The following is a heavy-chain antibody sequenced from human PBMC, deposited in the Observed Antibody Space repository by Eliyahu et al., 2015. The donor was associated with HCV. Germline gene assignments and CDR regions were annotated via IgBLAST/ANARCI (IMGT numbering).Heavy chain of an antibody. V-gene: IGHV3-23*01. Sequence: EVQLLESGGGLVQPGGSLRLSCAASGFTFSXXAXSWVRQAPGKGLEWVSAISGSGGSTYYADPVKGRFTISRDNSKNTLYLQMNSLRAEDTAVYYCAKVPPTMRVVAGNHPGDYWGQGTLVTVSS. CDR1: GFTFSXXA. J-gene: IGHJ4*02. CDR3: AKVPPTMRVVAGNHPGDY. CDR2: ISGSGGST. D-gene: IGHD6-19*01.